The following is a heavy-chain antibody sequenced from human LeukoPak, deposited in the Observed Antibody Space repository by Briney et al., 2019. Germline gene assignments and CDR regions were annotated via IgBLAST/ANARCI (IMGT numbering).Heavy chain of an antibody. Sequence: SETLSLTCAVSGGSISSGGYSWSWIRQPPGKGLEWIRYIYHSGSTYYNPSLKSRVTISVDTSKNQFSLKLSSVTAADTAVYYCAAQWLAGTDWFDPWGQGTLVTVSS. CDR3: AAQWLAGTDWFDP. V-gene: IGHV4-30-2*01. D-gene: IGHD6-19*01. CDR2: IYHSGST. J-gene: IGHJ5*02. CDR1: GGSISSGGYS.